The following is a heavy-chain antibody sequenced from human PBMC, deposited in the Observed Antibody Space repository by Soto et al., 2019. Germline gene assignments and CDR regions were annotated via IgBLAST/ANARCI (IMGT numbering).Heavy chain of an antibody. J-gene: IGHJ6*02. CDR1: GFTVSSNY. V-gene: IGHV3-66*01. CDR3: ARDRHYDILTGYYYYYGMDV. Sequence: PGGSLRLSCAASGFTVSSNYMSRVRQAPGKGLEWVSVIYSGGSTYYADSVKGRFTISRDNSKNTLYLQMNSLRAEDTAVYYCARDRHYDILTGYYYYYGMDVWGQGTTVTVSS. CDR2: IYSGGST. D-gene: IGHD3-9*01.